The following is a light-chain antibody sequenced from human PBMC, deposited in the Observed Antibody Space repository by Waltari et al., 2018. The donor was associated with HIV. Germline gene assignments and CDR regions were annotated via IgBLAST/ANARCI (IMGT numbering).Light chain of an antibody. CDR1: SGDVGGYKY. CDR2: DVT. J-gene: IGLJ2*01. CDR3: CSYAGTYGFV. V-gene: IGLV2-11*01. Sequence: QSALTQPRSVSGSPGQSVTISCTGTSGDVGGYKYVPWYQQYPGKAPKLMIYDVTKRPSGVPDRFSGSKSGNTASLTISGLQAEDEADYHCCSYAGTYGFVFGGGTKLTV.